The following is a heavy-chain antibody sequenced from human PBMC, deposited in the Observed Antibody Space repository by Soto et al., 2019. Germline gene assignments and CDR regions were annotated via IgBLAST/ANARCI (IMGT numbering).Heavy chain of an antibody. V-gene: IGHV1-69*04. J-gene: IGHJ5*02. CDR2: IIPILGIA. D-gene: IGHD2-2*01. CDR3: ARDHPTAPDIVVVPAAIFPYNWFDP. CDR1: GGTFSSYT. Sequence: SVKVSCKASGGTFSSYTISWVRQAPGQGLEWMGRIIPILGIANYAQKFQGRVTITADKSTSTAYMELSSLRSEDTAVYYCARDHPTAPDIVVVPAAIFPYNWFDPWGQGTLVTVSS.